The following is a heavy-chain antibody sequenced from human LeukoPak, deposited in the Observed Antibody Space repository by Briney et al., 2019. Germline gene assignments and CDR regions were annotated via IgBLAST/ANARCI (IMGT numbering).Heavy chain of an antibody. J-gene: IGHJ2*01. CDR2: IDPNGGGP. D-gene: IGHD3-10*01. V-gene: IGHV1-2*02. CDR1: GYSFTAHY. CDR3: ARGRGTTMVRGVITNYFDL. Sequence: ASVKVSCKASGYSFTAHYIHGVRQAPGQGREGMGWIDPNGGGPNYAQKFLGSVTITGDTSINTAFMELSRLRSDDTAIYYCARGRGTTMVRGVITNYFDLWGRGSLVTVSS.